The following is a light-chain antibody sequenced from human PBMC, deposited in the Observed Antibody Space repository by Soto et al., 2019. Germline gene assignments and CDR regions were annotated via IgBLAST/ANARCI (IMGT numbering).Light chain of an antibody. CDR1: QSISSW. Sequence: DIQINQSPSSLFASVGDIVTINCRASQSISSWLAWYQQMPGKAPKLLIYDASSLHSGVPSRFSGSGSGTEFTLTISSLQPDDFANYYCQQYNTYSWTFGQGTKVDIK. CDR2: DAS. V-gene: IGKV1-5*01. CDR3: QQYNTYSWT. J-gene: IGKJ1*01.